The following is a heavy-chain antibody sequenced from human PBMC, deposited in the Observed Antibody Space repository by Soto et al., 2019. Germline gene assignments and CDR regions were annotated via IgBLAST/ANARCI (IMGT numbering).Heavy chain of an antibody. CDR2: INQDGGGT. CDR3: ARYFRGRSRYFFDY. D-gene: IGHD1-26*01. CDR1: GFTFISSF. V-gene: IGHV3-7*03. J-gene: IGHJ4*02. Sequence: EVQLVESGGGLVQPGGSLRLSCVASGFTFISSFMGWVRQAPGKGLEWVANINQDGGGTYYVDSVEGRFTISRDNAKDSLYLQMNSLRDEDTAVDYCARYFRGRSRYFFDYWGQVTLGTDSS.